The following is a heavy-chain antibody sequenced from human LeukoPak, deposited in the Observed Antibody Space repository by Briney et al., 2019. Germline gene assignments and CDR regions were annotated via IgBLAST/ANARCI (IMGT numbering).Heavy chain of an antibody. CDR1: GFTFSDYY. D-gene: IGHD6-19*01. Sequence: GGSLRLSCAASGFTFSDYYMSWIRQAPGKGLEWVSYISSSSSYTNYADSVKGRFTISRDNSKNTLFLQMSTLRAEDTAVYYCARLGSGWYDSWGQGTLVSVSS. J-gene: IGHJ5*01. CDR2: ISSSSSYT. CDR3: ARLGSGWYDS. V-gene: IGHV3-11*03.